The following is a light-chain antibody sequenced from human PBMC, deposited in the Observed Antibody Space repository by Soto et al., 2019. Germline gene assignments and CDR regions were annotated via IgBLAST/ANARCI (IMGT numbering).Light chain of an antibody. CDR3: TSYTSTITV. J-gene: IGLJ2*01. Sequence: QSALTQPASVSGSPGQSITISCTGSSSDIGDYNFVSWYQQHPGRAPKLMIYDVSDRPSGVSNRFSGSKSGNTASLTISGLRAEDEADYYCTSYTSTITVFGGGTKLTVL. CDR2: DVS. CDR1: SSDIGDYNF. V-gene: IGLV2-14*03.